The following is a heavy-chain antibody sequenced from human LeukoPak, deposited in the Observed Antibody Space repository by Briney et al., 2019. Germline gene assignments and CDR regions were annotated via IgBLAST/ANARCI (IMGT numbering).Heavy chain of an antibody. CDR2: ISYDGSNK. J-gene: IGHJ4*02. CDR3: AKDPLGSGYGRYFDY. Sequence: GRSLRLSCAASGFTFSSYGMHWVRQAPGKGLECVAVISYDGSNKYYADSVKGRFTISRDNSKNTLYLQMNSLRAEDTAVYYCAKDPLGSGYGRYFDYWGQGTLVTVSS. V-gene: IGHV3-30*18. CDR1: GFTFSSYG. D-gene: IGHD3-22*01.